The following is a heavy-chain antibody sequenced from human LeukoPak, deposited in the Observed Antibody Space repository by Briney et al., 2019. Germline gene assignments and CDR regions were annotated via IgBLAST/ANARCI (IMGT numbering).Heavy chain of an antibody. CDR1: GFTFSSYG. CDR2: IWYDGSNK. Sequence: PGRSLRLSCAASGFTFSSYGMHWVRQAPGKGLEWVAVIWYDGSNKYYADSVKGRFTISRDNSKNTLYLQMSSLRAGDTAVYYCAKDPNWNDGYWGQGTLVSVSS. CDR3: AKDPNWNDGY. J-gene: IGHJ4*02. D-gene: IGHD1-1*01. V-gene: IGHV3-33*06.